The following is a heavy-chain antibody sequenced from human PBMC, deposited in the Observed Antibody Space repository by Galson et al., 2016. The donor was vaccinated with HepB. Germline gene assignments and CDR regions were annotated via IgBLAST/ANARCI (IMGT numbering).Heavy chain of an antibody. V-gene: IGHV1-69*13. J-gene: IGHJ6*03. CDR3: AGTRDGYQQLRSYYYYFHMDV. CDR2: IIPIFGTT. Sequence: SVKVSCKASGGTFSSYAISWVRQAPGQGLEWMGEIIPIFGTTNNAQKFQGRVSITADESTSTVYMELSRLRSDDTAVYYCAGTRDGYQQLRSYYYYFHMDVWGKGTTVTVSS. D-gene: IGHD5-24*01. CDR1: GGTFSSYA.